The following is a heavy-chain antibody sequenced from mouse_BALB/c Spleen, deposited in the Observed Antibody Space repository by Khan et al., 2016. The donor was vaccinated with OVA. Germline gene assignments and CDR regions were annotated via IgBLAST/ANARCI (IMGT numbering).Heavy chain of an antibody. D-gene: IGHD1-1*01. CDR1: GYSFTDYN. V-gene: IGHV1S135*01. J-gene: IGHJ2*01. Sequence: EVQLQQSGPELVKPGASVKVSCKASGYSFTDYNMFWVKQSLGKSLEWIGYIDPYNGGTNYNQKFMGKATLTVDKSSSTAFMHLNSLTSEGSAVYYCALIYHYGSGFDYWGQGTTLTVSS. CDR3: ALIYHYGSGFDY. CDR2: IDPYNGGT.